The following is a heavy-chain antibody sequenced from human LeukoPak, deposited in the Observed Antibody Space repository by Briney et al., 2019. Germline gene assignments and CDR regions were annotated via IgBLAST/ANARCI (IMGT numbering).Heavy chain of an antibody. J-gene: IGHJ5*02. CDR3: VFWSAKNWFDP. D-gene: IGHD3/OR15-3a*01. CDR2: INPSGGST. V-gene: IGHV1-46*01. Sequence: GASVKVSYKASGYTFTSYYMHWVRQAPGQGLEWMGIINPSGGSTSYAQKFQGRVTMTRDTSTSTVYMELSSLRSEDTAVYYCVFWSAKNWFDPWGQGTLVTVSS. CDR1: GYTFTSYY.